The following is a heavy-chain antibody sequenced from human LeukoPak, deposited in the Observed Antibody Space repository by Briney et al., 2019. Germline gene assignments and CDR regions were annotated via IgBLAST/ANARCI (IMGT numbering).Heavy chain of an antibody. D-gene: IGHD4-17*01. CDR2: INPNSGDT. CDR1: GYTFTDYF. Sequence: ASVKVSCKASGYTFTDYFMHWVRQAPGQGLEWMGWINPNSGDTNFAQKFQGRVTMTRDMSTSTVYMELSSLRSEDTAVYYCARDMKPYGDYIYYYYYYMDVWGKGTTVTVSS. V-gene: IGHV1-2*02. J-gene: IGHJ6*03. CDR3: ARDMKPYGDYIYYYYYYMDV.